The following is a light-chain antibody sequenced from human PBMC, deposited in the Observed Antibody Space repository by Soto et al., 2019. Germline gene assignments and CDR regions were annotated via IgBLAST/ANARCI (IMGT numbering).Light chain of an antibody. CDR1: ESLLHSGGNTY. J-gene: IGKJ1*01. CDR3: MQSSQLRT. Sequence: DIVLTQSPLSLPVTLGQPASLSCRSSESLLHSGGNTYLSWLHQRPGQPPRLLIYQISERLSGVPDRFSGSGAGTNFTLRISRVEAEDVGIFLFMQSSQLRTVGQGTKVEIK. V-gene: IGKV2-24*01. CDR2: QIS.